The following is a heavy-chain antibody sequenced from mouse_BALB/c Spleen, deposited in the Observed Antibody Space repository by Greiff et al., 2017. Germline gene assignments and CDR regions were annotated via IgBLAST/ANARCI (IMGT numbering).Heavy chain of an antibody. D-gene: IGHD1-1*01. Sequence: QVQLQQSGPELVKPGASVKMSCKASGYTFTDYVISWVKQRSGQGLEWIGEIYPGSGSTYYNEKFKGKATLTADKSSNTAYMQLSSLTSEDSAVYFCARCAITTLYFDYCSQGTTLTFSS. CDR1: GYTFTDYV. CDR3: ARCAITTLYFDY. J-gene: IGHJ2*01. V-gene: IGHV1-77*01. CDR2: IYPGSGST.